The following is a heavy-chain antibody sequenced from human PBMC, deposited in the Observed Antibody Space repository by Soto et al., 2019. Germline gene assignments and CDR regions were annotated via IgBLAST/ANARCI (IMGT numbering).Heavy chain of an antibody. Sequence: EVQLVESGGGLVQPGGSLRLSCSASGFTFNSYNINWVRQAPGKGLEWVSYITTSSHTIYYADSVKGRFTISRDNAQNSLYLQMNGLRAEDTAVYYCAGDGHYGGYDFDYWGQGTLVTVSS. CDR1: GFTFNSYN. J-gene: IGHJ4*02. CDR3: AGDGHYGGYDFDY. D-gene: IGHD5-12*01. CDR2: ITTSSHTI. V-gene: IGHV3-48*01.